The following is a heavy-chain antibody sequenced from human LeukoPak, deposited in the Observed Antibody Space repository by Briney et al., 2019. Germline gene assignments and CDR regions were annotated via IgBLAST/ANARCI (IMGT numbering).Heavy chain of an antibody. J-gene: IGHJ3*02. CDR3: AREAGGPRGLVGAFDI. V-gene: IGHV4-39*02. D-gene: IGHD3-10*01. CDR2: IYYSGNT. CDR1: GGSISSSPYY. Sequence: PSETLSLTCTVSGGSISSSPYYWGWVRQPPGKGLEWIGNIYYSGNTYYNPSLKTRVTISVDTSKNQFSLRLSSVTAADTAVYYCAREAGGPRGLVGAFDIWGQGTMVPSLQ.